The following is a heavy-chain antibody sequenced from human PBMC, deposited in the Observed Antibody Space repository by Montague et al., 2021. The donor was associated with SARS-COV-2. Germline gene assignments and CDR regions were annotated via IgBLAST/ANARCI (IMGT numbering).Heavy chain of an antibody. D-gene: IGHD5-18*01. CDR3: ARRKYSYGWGD. Sequence: SETLSLTCTVTGGPISGSSDYWGWIRQSPGKGLEWMASVDYSGXTXYXXSLKSRLTISVDTSKNQCSLKLNSVTAADTALYYCARRKYSYGWGDWGQGTLVTVSS. CDR1: GGPISGSSDY. J-gene: IGHJ1*01. CDR2: VDYSGXT. V-gene: IGHV4-39*01.